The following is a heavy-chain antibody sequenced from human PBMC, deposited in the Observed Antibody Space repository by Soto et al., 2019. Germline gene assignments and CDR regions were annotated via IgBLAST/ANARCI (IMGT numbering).Heavy chain of an antibody. CDR3: ASLTPRYSSGWRFDY. Sequence: QVQLQESGPGLVKPSETLSLTCTVSGGSVSSGSYYWSWIRQPPGKGLEWIGYIYYSGSTNFHPSPMGLGTHTGATAKTHFTRKQSSVTAADTAVYYGASLTPRYSSGWRFDYWVQGTLVTVSS. CDR2: IYYSGST. D-gene: IGHD6-19*01. V-gene: IGHV4-61*01. J-gene: IGHJ4*02. CDR1: GGSVSSGSYY.